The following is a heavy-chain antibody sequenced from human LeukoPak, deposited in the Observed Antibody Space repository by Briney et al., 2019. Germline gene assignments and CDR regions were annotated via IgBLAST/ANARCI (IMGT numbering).Heavy chain of an antibody. D-gene: IGHD1-26*01. J-gene: IGHJ5*02. CDR2: IKQDGSEK. CDR1: GFTFSSYG. Sequence: PGGSLRLSCAASGFTFSSYGMHWVRQAPGKGLEWVANIKQDGSEKYYVDSAKGRFTISRDNAKNSLYLQMNSLRAEDTAVYYCARAGGWDWFDPWGQGTLVTVSS. CDR3: ARAGGWDWFDP. V-gene: IGHV3-7*01.